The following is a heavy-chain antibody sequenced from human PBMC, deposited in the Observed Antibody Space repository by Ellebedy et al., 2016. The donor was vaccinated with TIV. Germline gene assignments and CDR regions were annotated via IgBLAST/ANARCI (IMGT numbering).Heavy chain of an antibody. V-gene: IGHV3-23*01. CDR1: GFTFSSYA. J-gene: IGHJ4*02. CDR3: GTVATTFDY. CDR2: ITGSGSRT. D-gene: IGHD5-24*01. Sequence: PGGSLRLSCAASGFTFSSYAMSWVRQAPGKGLEWVSTITGSGSRTDYADSVKGRFTFSRDNSKNTLYLQMNSLRAEDTAVYFCGTVATTFDYWGQGTLVTVSS.